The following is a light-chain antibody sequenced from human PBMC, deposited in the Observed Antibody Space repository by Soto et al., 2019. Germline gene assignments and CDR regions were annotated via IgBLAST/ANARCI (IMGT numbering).Light chain of an antibody. CDR3: QQYNNWPLA. Sequence: EIVMTQSPATLSVSPGERATLSCRASQSVSSNLAWYQQKPGQAPRLLIYGASNRATGIPARFSGSGSVTEFTLTISILQSEDVAVYCCQQYNNWPLAFGQGTKVEIK. J-gene: IGKJ1*01. CDR2: GAS. CDR1: QSVSSN. V-gene: IGKV3-15*01.